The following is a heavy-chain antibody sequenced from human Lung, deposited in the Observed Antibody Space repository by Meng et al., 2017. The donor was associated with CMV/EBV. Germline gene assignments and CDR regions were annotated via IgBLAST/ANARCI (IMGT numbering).Heavy chain of an antibody. J-gene: IGHJ4*02. D-gene: IGHD2-21*02. Sequence: VHLQRCCARVVTHPGTRSLTCAVAGGAISSSNWWSWARQPPGKGLEWIGEIYHSGSTNYNPSLKSRVTISVDKSKNQFSLKLSSVTAADTAVYYCARVVTALWGYYFDYWGQGTLVTVSS. CDR3: ARVVTALWGYYFDY. V-gene: IGHV4-4*03. CDR2: IYHSGST. CDR1: GGAISSSNW.